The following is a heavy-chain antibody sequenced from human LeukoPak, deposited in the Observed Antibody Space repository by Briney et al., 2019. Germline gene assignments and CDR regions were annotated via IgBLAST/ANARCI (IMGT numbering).Heavy chain of an antibody. D-gene: IGHD1-26*01. CDR3: ATASSIVGATTYYYYYMDV. Sequence: ASVKVSCKVSGYTLTELSMHWVRQAPGKGLEWMGGFDPEDGETIYAQKFQGRVTMTEDTSTDTAYMELSSLRSEDTAVYYCATASSIVGATTYYYYYMDVWGKGTTVTVSS. CDR2: FDPEDGET. CDR1: GYTLTELS. J-gene: IGHJ6*03. V-gene: IGHV1-24*01.